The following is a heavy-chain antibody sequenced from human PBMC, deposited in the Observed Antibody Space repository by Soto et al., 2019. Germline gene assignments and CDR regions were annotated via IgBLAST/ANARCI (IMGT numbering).Heavy chain of an antibody. D-gene: IGHD3-10*01. CDR3: ASTNYGSGSYSES. V-gene: IGHV3-53*01. CDR2: IYSGGST. J-gene: IGHJ5*02. Sequence: GGSLRLSCAASEFTVSSNYMSWVRQAPGKGLEWVSVIYSGGSTYYADSVKGRFTISRDNSKNTLYLQMNSLRAEDTAVYYCASTNYGSGSYSESWGQGTLVTVSS. CDR1: EFTVSSNY.